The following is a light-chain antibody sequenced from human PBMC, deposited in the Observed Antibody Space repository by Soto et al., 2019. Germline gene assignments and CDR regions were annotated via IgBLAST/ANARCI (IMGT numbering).Light chain of an antibody. CDR1: SSDVGEYDY. CDR3: SSYTSSSTL. J-gene: IGLJ2*01. CDR2: EVS. V-gene: IGLV2-14*01. Sequence: QSALTQPRSVSGSPGQSVTISCSGTSSDVGEYDYVSWYQQHPGKAPKLMIYEVSNRPSGVSNRFSGSKSGNTASLTISGLQAEDEADYYCSSYTSSSTLFGGGTKLTVL.